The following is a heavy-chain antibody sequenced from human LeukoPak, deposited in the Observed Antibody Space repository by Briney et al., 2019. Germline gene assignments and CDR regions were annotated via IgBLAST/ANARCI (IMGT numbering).Heavy chain of an antibody. CDR1: GFTFSDYY. CDR3: ARITMIVVAPYDAFDI. V-gene: IGHV3-11*01. D-gene: IGHD3-22*01. CDR2: ISSSGSTI. Sequence: GGSLRLSCAASGFTFSDYYMSWIRQAPGKGLEWVSYISSSGSTIYYADSVKGRFTISRDNAKNSLYLQMNSLRAEDTAVYYCARITMIVVAPYDAFDIWGQGTMVTVSS. J-gene: IGHJ3*02.